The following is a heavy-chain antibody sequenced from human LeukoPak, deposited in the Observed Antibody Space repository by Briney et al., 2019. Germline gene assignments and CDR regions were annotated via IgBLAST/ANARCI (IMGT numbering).Heavy chain of an antibody. D-gene: IGHD6-13*01. CDR3: ARELNGYSSSWYDY. CDR1: GFTVSSNY. J-gene: IGHJ4*02. V-gene: IGHV3-53*01. CDR2: IYSGGST. Sequence: GGSLRLSCAASGFTVSSNYMSWVRQAPGKGLEWVSVIYSGGSTYYADSVKGRFTISRDSSKNTLYLQTNSLGAEDTAVYYCARELNGYSSSWYDYWGQGTLVTVSS.